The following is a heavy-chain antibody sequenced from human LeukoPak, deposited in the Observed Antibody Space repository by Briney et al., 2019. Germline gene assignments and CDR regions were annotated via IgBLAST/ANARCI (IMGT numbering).Heavy chain of an antibody. J-gene: IGHJ4*02. D-gene: IGHD5-18*01. CDR1: GFTFISYW. CDR3: ARDAPGNTALDY. CDR2: INGYGSST. Sequence: GGSLRLSCAAAGFTFISYWMHWVRQAPGKGLVWVSRINGYGSSTDFADSVKGRFTISRDNAKNTLYLQMNSLRAEDTAVYYCARDAPGNTALDYWGQGTLVTVSS. V-gene: IGHV3-74*01.